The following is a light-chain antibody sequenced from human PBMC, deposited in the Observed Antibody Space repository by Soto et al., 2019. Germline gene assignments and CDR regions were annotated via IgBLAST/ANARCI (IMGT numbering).Light chain of an antibody. CDR2: EVT. CDR3: SSYAGSTNLL. CDR1: NSD. Sequence: QSALTQPPSASGSPGQSVTISCTGTNSDVSWHQQHPGKAPRLVIYEVTKRPSGVPARYSGSESDNAASLTISGLQAEDEAEYYCSSYAGSTNLLFGGGTKLTVL. J-gene: IGLJ2*01. V-gene: IGLV2-8*01.